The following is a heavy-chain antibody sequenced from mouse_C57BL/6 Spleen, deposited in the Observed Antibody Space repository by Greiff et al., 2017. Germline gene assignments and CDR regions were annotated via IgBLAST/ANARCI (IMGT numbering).Heavy chain of an antibody. D-gene: IGHD2-2*01. CDR1: GYTFTSYW. CDR2: IDPNGGGT. CDR3: ARGYPAGFAY. J-gene: IGHJ3*01. V-gene: IGHV1-72*01. Sequence: QVQLQEPGAGLVQPGDSLKLSCKASGYTFTSYWMRWVLQRPGRGLEWIGGIDPNGGGTKYNEKFKGKATLTVDKPTSTAYMQLSSLTSEDAAVYYCARGYPAGFAYWGQGTLVTVSA.